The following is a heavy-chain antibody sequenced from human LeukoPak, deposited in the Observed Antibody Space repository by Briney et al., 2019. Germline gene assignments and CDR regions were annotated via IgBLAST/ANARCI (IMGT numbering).Heavy chain of an antibody. CDR2: FDPEDGET. D-gene: IGHD1-7*01. CDR1: GYTLTELS. J-gene: IGHJ4*02. Sequence: ASVNVSCKVSGYTLTELSMHWVRQAPGKGLEWMGGFDPEDGETIYAQKFQGRVTMTEDTSTDTAYMELSSLRSEDTAVYYCATAYNWNYGSSEFDYWGQGTLVTVSS. V-gene: IGHV1-24*01. CDR3: ATAYNWNYGSSEFDY.